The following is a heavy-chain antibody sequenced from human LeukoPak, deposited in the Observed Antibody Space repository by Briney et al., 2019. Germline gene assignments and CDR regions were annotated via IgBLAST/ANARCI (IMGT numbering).Heavy chain of an antibody. D-gene: IGHD2-8*01. J-gene: IGHJ6*03. CDR3: AKDGRYCTNGVCQFYYMDV. CDR1: GFTFDDYA. Sequence: GGSLRLSCAASGFTFDDYAMHWVRQAPGKGLEWVSGISWNSGSIGYADSVKGRFTISRDNAKNSLYLQMNSLRAEDTALYYCAKDGRYCTNGVCQFYYMDVWGKGTTVTVSS. CDR2: ISWNSGSI. V-gene: IGHV3-9*01.